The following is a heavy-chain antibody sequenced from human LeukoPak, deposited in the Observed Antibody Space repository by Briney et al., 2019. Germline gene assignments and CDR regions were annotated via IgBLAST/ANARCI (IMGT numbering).Heavy chain of an antibody. CDR2: ISWNSGSI. Sequence: PGGSLRLSCVASGFTFSSYWMHWVRQAPGKGLEWVSGISWNSGSIGYADSVKGRFTISRDNAKNSLYLQMNSLRAEDTALYYCAKGGWVSPRIAVAEPLAFDIWGQGTMVTVSS. V-gene: IGHV3-9*01. CDR3: AKGGWVSPRIAVAEPLAFDI. CDR1: GFTFSSYW. J-gene: IGHJ3*02. D-gene: IGHD6-19*01.